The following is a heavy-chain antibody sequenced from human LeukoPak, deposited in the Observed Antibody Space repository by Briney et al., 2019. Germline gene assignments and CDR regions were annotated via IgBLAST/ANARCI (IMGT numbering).Heavy chain of an antibody. Sequence: PGGSLRLSCAASGFTFSDDGMHWVRQAPGKGLEWVAFIRNDGSNAYYPDSVKGRFTISRDNSRHTLYLQMNSLRPEDTAVYYCAKGGSASHNWFDPWGQGTLVTVSS. J-gene: IGHJ5*02. CDR2: IRNDGSNA. CDR1: GFTFSDDG. D-gene: IGHD2-15*01. CDR3: AKGGSASHNWFDP. V-gene: IGHV3-30*02.